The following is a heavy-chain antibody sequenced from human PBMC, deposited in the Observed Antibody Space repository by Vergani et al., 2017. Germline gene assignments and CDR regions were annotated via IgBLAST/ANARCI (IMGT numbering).Heavy chain of an antibody. V-gene: IGHV4-38-2*01. CDR1: NSSINSNDY. J-gene: IGHJ4*02. D-gene: IGHD3-9*01. Sequence: QVQLQESGPGLVQPAETLSLTCVVSNSSINSNDYWGWIRPSPGKRLEWIGSVSHSGSTFSNPSLKSRVTISVDKSTKLISLILNSVTAADTAVYYCVRDAINYDVLTGYYIGLDSWGKGTMVTVSS. CDR2: VSHSGST. CDR3: VRDAINYDVLTGYYIGLDS.